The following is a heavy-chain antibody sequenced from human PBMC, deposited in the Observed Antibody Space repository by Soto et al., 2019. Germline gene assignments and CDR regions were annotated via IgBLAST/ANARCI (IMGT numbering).Heavy chain of an antibody. CDR1: GYTFTSYG. J-gene: IGHJ5*02. D-gene: IGHD6-6*01. V-gene: IGHV1-18*01. CDR2: ISAYNGNT. Sequence: ASVKVSCKASGYTFTSYGISWVRQAPGQGLEWMGWISAYNGNTNYAQKLQGRVTMTTDTSTSTAYMELRSLRSDDTAVYYCARLVGYSSSSGWFDPWGQGTLVTVSS. CDR3: ARLVGYSSSSGWFDP.